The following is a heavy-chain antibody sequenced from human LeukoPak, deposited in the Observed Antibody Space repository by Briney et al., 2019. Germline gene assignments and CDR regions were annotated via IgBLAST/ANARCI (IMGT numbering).Heavy chain of an antibody. Sequence: GGSLRLSCAASGFTFSSYWMSWVRQAPGKGLEWVANIKQDGSEKYYVDSVKGRFTISRDNAKNSLYLQMNSLRAEDTAVYCCARDRQFSSTRPNGASDYWGQGTLVTVSS. CDR2: IKQDGSEK. CDR3: ARDRQFSSTRPNGASDY. CDR1: GFTFSSYW. V-gene: IGHV3-7*01. D-gene: IGHD2-2*01. J-gene: IGHJ4*02.